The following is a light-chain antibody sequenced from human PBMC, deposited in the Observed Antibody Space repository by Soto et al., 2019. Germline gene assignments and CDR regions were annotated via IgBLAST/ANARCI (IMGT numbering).Light chain of an antibody. CDR3: SSYTSSSTVV. Sequence: QSALTQPASVSGSPGQSITISCTGTNSDVGGYNYVSWYHQHPGKAPKLMIYDVSNRPSGVSNRFSGSKSGNTASVTISGLQAEDEADYCCSSYTSSSTVVFGGGTKLTVL. J-gene: IGLJ2*01. CDR2: DVS. V-gene: IGLV2-14*01. CDR1: NSDVGGYNY.